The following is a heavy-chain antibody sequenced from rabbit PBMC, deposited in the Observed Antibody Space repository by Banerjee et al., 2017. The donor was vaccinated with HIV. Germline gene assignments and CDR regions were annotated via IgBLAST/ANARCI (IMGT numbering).Heavy chain of an antibody. D-gene: IGHD4-1*01. V-gene: IGHV1S47*01. CDR2: IYNGDGRT. J-gene: IGHJ3*01. CDR3: ARDLAGVIGWNFGL. CDR1: GFSFSSSYW. Sequence: QEQLKETGGGLVQPGESLTLTCTASGFSFSSSYWICWVRQAPGKGLEWIACIYNGDGRTYYASWVNGRFTISRSTSLNTVTLQMTSLTAADTATYFCARDLAGVIGWNFGLWGQGTLVTV.